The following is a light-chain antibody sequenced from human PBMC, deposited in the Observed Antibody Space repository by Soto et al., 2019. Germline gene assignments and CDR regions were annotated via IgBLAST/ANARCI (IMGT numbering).Light chain of an antibody. Sequence: DIVMAQSPDSLAVSLGERTTINCKSSQSVLYSSNNKNYLAWYQQKPGRPPKLLIYWASTRESGVPDRFSGSESGTDFTLTISSLQAEDVAVYYCQQDYSTPLTFGGGTKVEIK. CDR1: QSVLYSSNNKNY. CDR3: QQDYSTPLT. V-gene: IGKV4-1*01. J-gene: IGKJ4*01. CDR2: WAS.